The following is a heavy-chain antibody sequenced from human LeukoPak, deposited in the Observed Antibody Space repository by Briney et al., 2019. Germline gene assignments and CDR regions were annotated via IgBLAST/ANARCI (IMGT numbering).Heavy chain of an antibody. CDR2: IGWNSGSE. CDR3: VKAAGDWYFDL. Sequence: GGSLRLSCAASGFNFNDYAMHWVRQAPGKGLEWVSGIGWNSGSEAYADSVKGRFTISRDSAKKSLYLQMNSLRPEDTAMYYCVKAAGDWYFDLWGRGTLVSVSS. D-gene: IGHD6-19*01. V-gene: IGHV3-9*01. J-gene: IGHJ2*01. CDR1: GFNFNDYA.